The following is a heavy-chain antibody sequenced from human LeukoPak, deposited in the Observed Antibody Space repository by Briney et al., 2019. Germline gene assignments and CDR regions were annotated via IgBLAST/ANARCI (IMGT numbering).Heavy chain of an antibody. CDR3: ARVLGSPVGWFDY. V-gene: IGHV1-2*02. CDR1: GYTFTGYY. CDR2: INPNSGGT. D-gene: IGHD2-15*01. Sequence: ASVKVSCKASGYTFTGYYMHWVRQAPGQGLEWMGWINPNSGGTNYAQKFQGTVTMTRDTSISTAYMELSRLRSDDTAVYYCARVLGSPVGWFDYWGQGTLVTVSS. J-gene: IGHJ4*02.